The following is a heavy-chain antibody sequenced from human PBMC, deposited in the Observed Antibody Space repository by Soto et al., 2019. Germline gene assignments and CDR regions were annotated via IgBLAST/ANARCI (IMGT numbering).Heavy chain of an antibody. CDR3: ARLYTSGWYLDH. D-gene: IGHD6-19*01. V-gene: IGHV3-48*02. CDR2: ITRSSSPI. J-gene: IGHJ4*02. Sequence: EVQLVESGGGLVQPGGSLRLSCAASGFTFSSYSMKWVRQAPGKGLEWVSYITRSSSPIYYADSVKGRFTTSRDNGKNSLYLQMNNLRDDDTAVYYCARLYTSGWYLDHWGQGTLVTVSS. CDR1: GFTFSSYS.